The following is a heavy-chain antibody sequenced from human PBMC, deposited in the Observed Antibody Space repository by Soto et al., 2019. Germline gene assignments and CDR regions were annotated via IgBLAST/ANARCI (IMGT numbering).Heavy chain of an antibody. V-gene: IGHV3-23*01. J-gene: IGHJ6*03. Sequence: GGSLRLSCAASGFTFSSYAMSWVRQAPGKGLEWVSAISGSGGSTYYADSVKGRFTISRDNSKNTLYLQMNSLRAEDTAVYYCARSTYYDFWSGHAPYYMDVWGKGTTVTVSS. CDR2: ISGSGGST. D-gene: IGHD3-3*01. CDR3: ARSTYYDFWSGHAPYYMDV. CDR1: GFTFSSYA.